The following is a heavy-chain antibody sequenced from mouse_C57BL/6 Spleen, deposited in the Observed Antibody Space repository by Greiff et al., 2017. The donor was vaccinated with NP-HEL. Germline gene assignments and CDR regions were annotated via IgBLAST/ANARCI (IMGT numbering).Heavy chain of an antibody. J-gene: IGHJ3*01. CDR3: ARRGDFGSSSWFAY. D-gene: IGHD1-1*01. Sequence: EVQLQQSGPELVKPGASVKIPCKASGYTFTDYNMDWVKQSHGKSLEWIGDINPNNGGTIYNQKFKGKATLTVDKSSSTAYMELRSLTSEDTAVYYCARRGDFGSSSWFAYWGQGTLVTVSA. CDR1: GYTFTDYN. CDR2: INPNNGGT. V-gene: IGHV1-18*01.